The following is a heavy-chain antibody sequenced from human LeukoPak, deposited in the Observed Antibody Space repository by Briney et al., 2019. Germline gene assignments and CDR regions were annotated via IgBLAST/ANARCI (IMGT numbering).Heavy chain of an antibody. CDR1: GFSYNTYT. CDR3: AKGTSGYYYGDY. J-gene: IGHJ4*02. CDR2: LRRNGDST. Sequence: PGGSLRLSCAASGFSYNTYTIHWVRQAPGKGLEYVSDLRRNGDSTYYADSVKGRFTISRDNSKNTVYLQMGSLRAEDMAVYYCAKGTSGYYYGDYWGQGTLVTVSS. D-gene: IGHD3-22*01. V-gene: IGHV3-64*02.